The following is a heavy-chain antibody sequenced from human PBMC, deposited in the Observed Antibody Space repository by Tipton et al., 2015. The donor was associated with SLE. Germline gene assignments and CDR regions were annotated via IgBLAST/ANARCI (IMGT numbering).Heavy chain of an antibody. CDR2: LSGTGENS. D-gene: IGHD3-22*01. Sequence: SLRLSCAASKFTFSNYGMSWVRQTPGKGLEWVSALSGTGENSYYADSVKGRFTVSKDTSENTVYLQMNNLRGEDTALYFCARDDDTSSHYGRFDYWGQGTLVTVSS. V-gene: IGHV3-23*01. J-gene: IGHJ4*02. CDR3: ARDDDTSSHYGRFDY. CDR1: KFTFSNYG.